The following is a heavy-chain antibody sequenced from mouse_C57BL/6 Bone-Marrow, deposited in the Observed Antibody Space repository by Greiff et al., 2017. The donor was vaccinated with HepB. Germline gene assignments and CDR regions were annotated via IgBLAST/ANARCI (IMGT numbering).Heavy chain of an antibody. J-gene: IGHJ1*03. V-gene: IGHV5-16*01. CDR1: GFTFSDYY. D-gene: IGHD2-3*01. CDR2: INYDGSST. Sequence: EVKLVESEGGLVQPGSSMKLSCTASGFTFSDYYMAWVRQVPEKGLEWVANINYDGSSTYYLDSLKSRFIISRDNAKNILYLQMSSLKSEDTATYYCARDYDGYLYWYVDVWGTGTTVTVSS. CDR3: ARDYDGYLYWYVDV.